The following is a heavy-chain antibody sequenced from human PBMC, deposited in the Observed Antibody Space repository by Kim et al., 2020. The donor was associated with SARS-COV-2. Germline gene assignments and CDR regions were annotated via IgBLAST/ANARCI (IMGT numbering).Heavy chain of an antibody. CDR3: ARDRGYDSSGYHWDYGMDV. CDR1: GFTFSSYW. Sequence: GGSLRLSCAASGFTFSSYWMSWVRHAPGKGLEWVANIKQDGSEKYYVDSVKGRLTISRDNAKNSLYLQMNSLRAKDTAMYYCARDRGYDSSGYHWDYGMDVWGQGTTVTVSS. D-gene: IGHD3-22*01. J-gene: IGHJ6*02. CDR2: IKQDGSEK. V-gene: IGHV3-7*03.